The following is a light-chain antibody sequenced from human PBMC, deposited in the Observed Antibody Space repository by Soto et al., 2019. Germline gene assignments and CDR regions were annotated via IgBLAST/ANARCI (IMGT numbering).Light chain of an antibody. CDR1: QSVSSSY. CDR3: QQYGSSPLFT. CDR2: DAS. V-gene: IGKV3-20*01. J-gene: IGKJ3*01. Sequence: EIVLTQSPGTLSLATGESATLSCKASQSVSSSYLAWYQQKPGQAPRLLIYDASSRATGIPDRFSGSRSGTDFTLTISRLEPEDFAVYYCQQYGSSPLFTFGPGTKVDIK.